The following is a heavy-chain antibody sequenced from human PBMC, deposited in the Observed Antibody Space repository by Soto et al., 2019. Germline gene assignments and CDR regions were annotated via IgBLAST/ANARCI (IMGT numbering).Heavy chain of an antibody. J-gene: IGHJ6*02. V-gene: IGHV5-51*01. CDR3: ARGMGSSSWYGGDYYYYYGMDV. CDR2: IYPGDSDT. D-gene: IGHD6-13*01. CDR1: GYSFTSYW. Sequence: PGESLKISCKGSGYSFTSYWIGWVRQMPGKGLEWMGIIYPGDSDTRYSPSFQGQVTISADKSISTTYLQWSSLKASDTAMYYCARGMGSSSWYGGDYYYYYGMDVWGQGTTVTVSS.